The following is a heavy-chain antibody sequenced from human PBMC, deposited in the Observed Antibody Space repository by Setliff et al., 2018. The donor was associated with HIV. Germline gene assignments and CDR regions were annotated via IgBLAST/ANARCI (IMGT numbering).Heavy chain of an antibody. V-gene: IGHV4-59*11. CDR1: GDSISSHS. D-gene: IGHD3-3*01. Sequence: SETLSLTCNVSGDSISSHSWTWIRQPPGKGLEWIGSIDYSGRTDKKTSLKSRLRMSIDTSKNQFYVNLFSVTAADTAVYYCAKEGGLYFGMLIHDAIDLWGQGTMVTVSS. J-gene: IGHJ3*01. CDR2: IDYSGRT. CDR3: AKEGGLYFGMLIHDAIDL.